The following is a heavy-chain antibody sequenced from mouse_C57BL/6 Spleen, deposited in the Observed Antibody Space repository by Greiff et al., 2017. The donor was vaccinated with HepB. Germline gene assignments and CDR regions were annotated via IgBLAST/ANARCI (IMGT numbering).Heavy chain of an antibody. V-gene: IGHV1-52*01. Sequence: QVQLQQPGAELVRPGSSVKLSCKASGYTFTSYWMHWVKQRPIQGLEWIGNIDPSDSETHYNQKFKDKATLTVDKSSSTAYMQLSSLTSEDSAVYYCARGAYYGSSSAWFAYWGQGTLVTVSA. J-gene: IGHJ3*01. CDR2: IDPSDSET. D-gene: IGHD1-1*01. CDR1: GYTFTSYW. CDR3: ARGAYYGSSSAWFAY.